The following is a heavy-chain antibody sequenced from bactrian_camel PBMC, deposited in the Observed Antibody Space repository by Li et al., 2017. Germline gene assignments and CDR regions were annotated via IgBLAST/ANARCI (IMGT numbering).Heavy chain of an antibody. D-gene: IGHD6*01. CDR2: IDADGRS. Sequence: VQLVESGGGSVQAGGSLRLSCVASGYWSNSNCMAWFRRPSGREREGVAAIDADGRSYYKDSVKDRSTVSRDNAKNTVHLQMNSLKSDDTALYYCATDPGLCGGSCDDLNYWGQGTQVTVS. CDR3: ATDPGLCGGSCDDLNY. V-gene: IGHV3S1*01. CDR1: GYWSNSNC. J-gene: IGHJ4*01.